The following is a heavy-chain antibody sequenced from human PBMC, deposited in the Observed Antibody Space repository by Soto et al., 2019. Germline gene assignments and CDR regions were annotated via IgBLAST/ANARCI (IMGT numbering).Heavy chain of an antibody. CDR1: GFTFSSYG. V-gene: IGHV3-48*03. Sequence: LRLSCAASGFTFSSYGVNWVRQAPGKGLAWVSYISSGGSTIYYAGSVKGRFTISRDNAKDSLYLQMNSLRAEDTAVYYCARGARDYYGMDVWGQGTTVTVSS. CDR2: ISSGGSTI. J-gene: IGHJ6*02. CDR3: ARGARDYYGMDV.